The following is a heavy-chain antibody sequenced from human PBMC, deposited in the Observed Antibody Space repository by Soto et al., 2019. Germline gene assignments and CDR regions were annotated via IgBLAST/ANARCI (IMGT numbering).Heavy chain of an antibody. CDR2: ISYDGSNK. V-gene: IGHV3-30*18. J-gene: IGHJ5*02. Sequence: QVQLVESGGGVVQPGRSLRLSCAASGFTFSSYGMHWVRQAPGKGLEWGAVISYDGSNKYYADSVKGRFTISRDNSKNTLYLQMNSLRAEDTAVYYCAKDQDDYIWGSYRPNWFDPWGQGTLVTVSS. CDR3: AKDQDDYIWGSYRPNWFDP. D-gene: IGHD3-16*02. CDR1: GFTFSSYG.